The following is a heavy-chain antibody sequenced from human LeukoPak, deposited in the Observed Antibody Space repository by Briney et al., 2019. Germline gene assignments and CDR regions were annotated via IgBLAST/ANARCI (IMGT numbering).Heavy chain of an antibody. CDR3: KSGGAAPGSFDY. Sequence: GGSLGLSCAASGFTFSRYWMSWMRQAPGKGLEWVANIKYDGSEDYYVDSVKGRFTISRDNAKNTLYLQLNSLRVEDTAVYYCKSGGAAPGSFDYLGQGTLVTVSP. CDR1: GFTFSRYW. V-gene: IGHV3-7*01. J-gene: IGHJ4*02. D-gene: IGHD1-1*01. CDR2: IKYDGSED.